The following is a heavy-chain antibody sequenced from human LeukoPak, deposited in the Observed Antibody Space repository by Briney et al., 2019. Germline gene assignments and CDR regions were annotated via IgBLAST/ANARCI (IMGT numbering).Heavy chain of an antibody. Sequence: GGSLRLSCAASGFTFSNYVMSWVRQAPGKGLEWVSVISHSGGSTYYADSVKGRFTISRDNSKNTLYLQMNSLRAEDTAVYYCAKEPNGYSYGYPYYFDYWGQGTLVTVSS. CDR3: AKEPNGYSYGYPYYFDY. D-gene: IGHD5-18*01. V-gene: IGHV3-23*01. CDR2: ISHSGGST. J-gene: IGHJ4*02. CDR1: GFTFSNYV.